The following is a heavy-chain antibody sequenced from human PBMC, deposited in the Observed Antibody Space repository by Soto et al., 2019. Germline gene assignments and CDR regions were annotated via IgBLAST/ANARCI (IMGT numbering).Heavy chain of an antibody. CDR2: IIPILGIA. D-gene: IGHD3-10*01. CDR1: GGTFSSYT. V-gene: IGHV1-69*02. Sequence: SLKVSCKASGGTFSSYTISWVRQAPGQGLEWMGRIIPILGIANYAQKFQGRVTITADKSTSTAYMELSSLRSEDTAVYYCARAPGSTFNFDYWGQGTLVTVSS. J-gene: IGHJ4*02. CDR3: ARAPGSTFNFDY.